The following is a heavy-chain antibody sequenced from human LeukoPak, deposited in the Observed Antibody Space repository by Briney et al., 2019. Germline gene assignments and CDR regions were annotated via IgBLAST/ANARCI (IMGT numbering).Heavy chain of an antibody. V-gene: IGHV4-34*01. CDR1: GGSFRGSD. D-gene: IGHD3-22*01. J-gene: IGHJ4*02. Sequence: SETLSVTRAVHGGSFRGSDGSWIWQAPRKGLEWIGEINHSGSSHYNPSLKSRVTISADTSKNQFSLKVNSATAADTAVYYCASQTMTYQFDYWGQGNLVTVSS. CDR2: INHSGSS. CDR3: ASQTMTYQFDY.